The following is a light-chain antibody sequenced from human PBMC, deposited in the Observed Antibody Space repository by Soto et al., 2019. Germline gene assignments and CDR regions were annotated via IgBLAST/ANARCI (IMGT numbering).Light chain of an antibody. V-gene: IGKV3-11*01. CDR1: QSVSSY. CDR2: DAS. J-gene: IGKJ1*01. Sequence: EIVLTHSPATLSLSPWERATLSCRASQSVSSYLAWYQQKPGQAPRLLIYDASNRATGIPARFSGSGSGTDFTLTISSLEPEDFAVYYCQQLRTFGQGTKVDIK. CDR3: QQLRT.